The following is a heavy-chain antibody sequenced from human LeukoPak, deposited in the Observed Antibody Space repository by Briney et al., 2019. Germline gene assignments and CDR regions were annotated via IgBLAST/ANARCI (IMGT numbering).Heavy chain of an antibody. V-gene: IGHV4-39*07. J-gene: IGHJ4*02. CDR3: ARGGGSSRYYFDY. CDR2: IYYSGST. Sequence: SETLSLTCTVSGGSISSSSYYWGWIRQPPGKGLEWIGSIYYSGSTNYNPSLKSRVTISGDTSKNQFSLKLSSVTAADTAVYYCARGGGSSRYYFDYWGQGTLVTVSS. CDR1: GGSISSSSYY. D-gene: IGHD6-13*01.